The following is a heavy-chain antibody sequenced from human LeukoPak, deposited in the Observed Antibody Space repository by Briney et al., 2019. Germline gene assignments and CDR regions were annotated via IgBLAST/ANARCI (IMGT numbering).Heavy chain of an antibody. CDR1: GGSFSGYY. CDR2: INHSGST. Sequence: SETLSLTCAVSGGSFSGYYWSWIRQPPGKGLEWIGEINHSGSTNYNPSLKSRVTISVDTSKNQFSLKLSSVTAADTAVYYCTTTVGLYWGQGTLVTVSS. V-gene: IGHV4-34*01. J-gene: IGHJ4*02. CDR3: TTTVGLY. D-gene: IGHD4-11*01.